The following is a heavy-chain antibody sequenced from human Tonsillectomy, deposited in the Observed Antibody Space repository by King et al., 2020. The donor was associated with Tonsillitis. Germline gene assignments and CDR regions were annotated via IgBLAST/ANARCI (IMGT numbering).Heavy chain of an antibody. CDR3: AKVGDRNLLTGSPDSFDI. J-gene: IGHJ3*02. CDR2: LNMDGRDT. CDR1: GFTFTNYW. V-gene: IGHV3-74*02. D-gene: IGHD3-9*01. Sequence: VQLVESGGGLVQPGGSLRLSCEASGFTFTNYWMHWVRQAPGKGLVWVSRLNMDGRDTSCADSVKGRFTVSRDNAKNTLYLHMSSLRAEDTAVYHCAKVGDRNLLTGSPDSFDIWGQGTMVTVSS.